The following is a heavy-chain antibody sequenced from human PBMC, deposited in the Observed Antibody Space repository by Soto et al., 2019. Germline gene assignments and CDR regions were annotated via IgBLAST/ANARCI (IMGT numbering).Heavy chain of an antibody. CDR3: ERRGSASGGRVY. CDR2: ISYDGSNQ. Sequence: PGGSLRLSCAASGFTFSSYGMHWVRQAPGKGLEWVAIISYDGSNQYYADSVKGRFTISRDNSKNTLYLQMNSLRAEDTAVYYGERRGSASGGRVYGGKGTVGTVSS. CDR1: GFTFSSYG. V-gene: IGHV3-30*03. J-gene: IGHJ4*02. D-gene: IGHD2-15*01.